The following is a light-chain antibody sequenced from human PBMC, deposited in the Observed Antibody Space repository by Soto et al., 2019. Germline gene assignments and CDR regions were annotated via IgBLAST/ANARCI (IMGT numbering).Light chain of an antibody. CDR1: QSVSSSY. Sequence: EIVLTQSPGTLSLSPGERATLSCRASQSVSSSYLAWYQQKPGQPPRLLIYGASNRATGIPDSFSGSGSGTAFTLTISRLEPEDFAVSDCPQYASSKITFGQGTRLEIK. CDR2: GAS. J-gene: IGKJ5*01. V-gene: IGKV3-20*01. CDR3: PQYASSKIT.